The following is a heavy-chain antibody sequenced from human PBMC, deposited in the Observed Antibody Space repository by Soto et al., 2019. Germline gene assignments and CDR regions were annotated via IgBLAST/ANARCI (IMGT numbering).Heavy chain of an antibody. Sequence: TLSLTCTVSGGSISNYYWSWIRQPPGKGLEWIGYIYYSGSTNYSPSLKSRVTISVDTSKNQLSLKLSSMTAADTAVYYCARAGAATLSDYWGQGTLVTVSS. CDR3: ARAGAATLSDY. CDR1: GGSISNYY. CDR2: IYYSGST. V-gene: IGHV4-59*01. J-gene: IGHJ4*02. D-gene: IGHD2-15*01.